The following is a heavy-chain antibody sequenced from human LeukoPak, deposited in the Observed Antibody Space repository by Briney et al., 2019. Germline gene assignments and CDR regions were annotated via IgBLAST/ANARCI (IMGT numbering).Heavy chain of an antibody. J-gene: IGHJ4*02. Sequence: GASVKVSCKASGYTFTSYAMHWVRQAPGQRLEWMGWINAGNGNTKYSQKFQGRVTITRDTSASTAYMELRSLRSDDTAVYYCARVPLTSFPHYYGSGSYYNVPDYWGQGTLVTVSS. CDR3: ARVPLTSFPHYYGSGSYYNVPDY. V-gene: IGHV1-3*01. D-gene: IGHD3-10*01. CDR1: GYTFTSYA. CDR2: INAGNGNT.